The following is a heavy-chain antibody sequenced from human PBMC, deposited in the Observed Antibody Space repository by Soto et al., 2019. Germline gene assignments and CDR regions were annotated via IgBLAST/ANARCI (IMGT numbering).Heavy chain of an antibody. CDR3: AKVVVAATRHTDFDS. Sequence: PSETLSLTCTVSGGSINSNNYYWAWIRQPPGKGLAWIASIYYDGSTYYNPSLKSRVSISVDTSKNHLSLKLSSATAADTAVYYCAKVVVAATRHTDFDSWGQGTLVTVS. CDR2: IYYDGST. V-gene: IGHV4-39*02. J-gene: IGHJ4*02. CDR1: GGSINSNNYY. D-gene: IGHD2-15*01.